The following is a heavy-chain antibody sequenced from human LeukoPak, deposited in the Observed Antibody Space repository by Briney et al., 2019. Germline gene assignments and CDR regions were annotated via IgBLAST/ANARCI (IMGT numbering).Heavy chain of an antibody. Sequence: SETLSLTCTVSGGSINNYYWNWIRQPPGKGLELIGYIYYSVSGGGTNYNPSLKSRVTISVDTSKNQFSLKLSSVTAADTAVYYCARPEAANYYYGMDVWGQGTTVTVSS. J-gene: IGHJ6*02. CDR2: IYYSVSGGGT. V-gene: IGHV4-59*08. CDR3: ARPEAANYYYGMDV. CDR1: GGSINNYY.